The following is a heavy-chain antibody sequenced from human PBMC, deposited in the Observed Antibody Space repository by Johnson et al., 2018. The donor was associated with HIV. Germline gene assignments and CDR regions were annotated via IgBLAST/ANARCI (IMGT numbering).Heavy chain of an antibody. CDR2: INWNGDTI. D-gene: IGHD3-16*01. J-gene: IGHJ3*02. V-gene: IGHV3-20*04. CDR3: ARDPPYVGGAFDI. Sequence: VQLVEFGGGLIQPGGSLRLSCVASGFTVSDNYMSWVRQAPEKGLAWVSGINWNGDTIGYADSVKGRFTISRDNAKNSLYLQMNSLRAEDTALYYCARDPPYVGGAFDIWGQGTMVTVSS. CDR1: GFTVSDNY.